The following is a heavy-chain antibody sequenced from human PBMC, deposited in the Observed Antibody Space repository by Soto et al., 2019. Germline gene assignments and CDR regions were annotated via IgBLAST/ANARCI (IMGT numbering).Heavy chain of an antibody. V-gene: IGHV3-23*01. CDR3: AHGKGHDSSGYYRPVAGY. CDR2: ISDDGGAT. CDR1: GFTFSRSA. D-gene: IGHD3-22*01. Sequence: EVQLLESGGELVQPGGSLRLSCVASGFTFSRSAMTWVRQAPGQGLEWVSGISDDGGATYYADSVKGRFTISRDTSENTLFLLMNSLRAEDTAVYYCAHGKGHDSSGYYRPVAGYWGQGTLVTVSS. J-gene: IGHJ4*02.